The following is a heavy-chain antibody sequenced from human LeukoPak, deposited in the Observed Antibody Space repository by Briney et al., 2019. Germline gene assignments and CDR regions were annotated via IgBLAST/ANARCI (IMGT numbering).Heavy chain of an antibody. J-gene: IGHJ4*02. D-gene: IGHD2-15*01. Sequence: GGSLRLSCAASGFTFSSYSMNWVRQAPGKGLEWVSYISSSSSTIYYADSVKGRFTISRDNAKNSLYLQMNSLRAEDTAVYYCARGVVVAAVDYWGQGTLVTVSS. CDR2: ISSSSSTI. CDR3: ARGVVVAAVDY. CDR1: GFTFSSYS. V-gene: IGHV3-48*04.